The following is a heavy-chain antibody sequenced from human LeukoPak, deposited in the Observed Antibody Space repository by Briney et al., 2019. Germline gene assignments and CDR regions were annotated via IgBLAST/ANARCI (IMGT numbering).Heavy chain of an antibody. V-gene: IGHV4-59*01. CDR1: GGSISSYY. CDR3: ASLSNWFDP. J-gene: IGHJ5*02. CDR2: IYYSGSRST. D-gene: IGHD3-16*02. Sequence: SETLSLTCTVSGGSISSYYWSWIRQPPGKGLEWIGYIYYSGSRSTNYNLSLKSRVTISVDASKNQLSLKLSSVTAADTAVYYCASLSNWFDPWGQGTLVTVSS.